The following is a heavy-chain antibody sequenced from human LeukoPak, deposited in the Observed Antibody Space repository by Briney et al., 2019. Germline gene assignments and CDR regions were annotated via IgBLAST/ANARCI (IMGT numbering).Heavy chain of an antibody. J-gene: IGHJ6*03. D-gene: IGHD6-13*01. CDR1: GFTFSSYW. CDR2: IKQDGSEK. Sequence: GGSLRLFCAASGFTFSSYWMSWVRQAPGKGLEWVANIKQDGSEKYYVDSVKGRFTISRDNAKNSLYLQMNSLRAEDTAVYYCARDHGIAAAAVYYYYMDVWGKGTTVTVSS. CDR3: ARDHGIAAAAVYYYYMDV. V-gene: IGHV3-7*01.